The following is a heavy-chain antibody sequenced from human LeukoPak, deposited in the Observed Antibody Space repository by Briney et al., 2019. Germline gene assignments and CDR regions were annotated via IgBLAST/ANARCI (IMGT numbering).Heavy chain of an antibody. Sequence: GGSLRLACAAPGFTFSSYAMSWVRQAPGKGLEWVSAISGSGGSTYYADSVKGRFTISRDNAKNSLYLQMNSLRAEDTAVYYCARVTASTDYYYYYMDVWGKGTTVTISS. J-gene: IGHJ6*03. CDR1: GFTFSSYA. V-gene: IGHV3-23*01. CDR3: ARVTASTDYYYYYMDV. CDR2: ISGSGGST. D-gene: IGHD1-26*01.